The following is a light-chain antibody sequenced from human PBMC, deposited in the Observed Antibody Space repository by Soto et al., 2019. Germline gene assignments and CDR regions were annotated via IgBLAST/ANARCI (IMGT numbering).Light chain of an antibody. CDR3: LLYFGSSQI. V-gene: IGLV7-43*01. CDR2: STS. Sequence: QAVVTQEPSLTVSPGGTVTLTCASSTGAVTSDSYPNWVQQKPGQAPRALIYSTSNSHSWTPARFSGSLLGGKAALTLSCVQPEDGAEYYCLLYFGSSQIFGGGTKLTVL. CDR1: TGAVTSDSY. J-gene: IGLJ2*01.